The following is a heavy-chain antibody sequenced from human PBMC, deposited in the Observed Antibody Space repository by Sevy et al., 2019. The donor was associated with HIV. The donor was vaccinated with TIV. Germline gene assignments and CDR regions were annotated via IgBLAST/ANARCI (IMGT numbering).Heavy chain of an antibody. Sequence: GGSLRLSCAASGFTFSNFGMHWVRQAPGKGLEWLADISYDGNKIYYVDSVKGRFTVSRDNSKNTLYLQMNSLRAEDXXXXXXXKDXEXXXXXXCYLGWIDYWGQGTLVTVSS. CDR1: GFTFSNFG. D-gene: IGHD2-15*01. CDR2: ISYDGNKI. J-gene: IGHJ4*02. V-gene: IGHV3-30*03. CDR3: XKDXEXXXXXXCYLGWIDY.